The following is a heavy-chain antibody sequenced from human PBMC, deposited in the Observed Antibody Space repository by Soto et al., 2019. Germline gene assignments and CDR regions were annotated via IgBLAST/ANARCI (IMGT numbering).Heavy chain of an antibody. Sequence: PSETLSLTCTFSGGSISSGDYYLSWIRQPPGKGLEWIGYIYYSGSTYYNPSLKSRVTISVDTSKNQFSLKLSSVTAADTAVYYCARGNAVVTPFVIAPVKFDYWGQGTLVTVSS. J-gene: IGHJ4*02. D-gene: IGHD2-15*01. CDR1: GGSISSGDYY. V-gene: IGHV4-30-4*01. CDR3: ARGNAVVTPFVIAPVKFDY. CDR2: IYYSGST.